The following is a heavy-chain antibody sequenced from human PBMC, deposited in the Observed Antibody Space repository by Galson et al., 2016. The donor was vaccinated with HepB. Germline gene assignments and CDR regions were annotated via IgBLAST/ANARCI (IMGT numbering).Heavy chain of an antibody. CDR2: IASTDGTT. CDR1: GFIFSSHT. J-gene: IGHJ4*02. Sequence: SLRLSCAASGFIFSSHTMNWVRQAPGKGLEWIAHIASTDGTTDYAEPVKGRFTISRDNAKNSLFLQMNTLRADDPALYYCARGEGSGIWFVGLWGQGTLVTVSS. CDR3: ARGEGSGIWFVGL. V-gene: IGHV3-48*01. D-gene: IGHD2-15*01.